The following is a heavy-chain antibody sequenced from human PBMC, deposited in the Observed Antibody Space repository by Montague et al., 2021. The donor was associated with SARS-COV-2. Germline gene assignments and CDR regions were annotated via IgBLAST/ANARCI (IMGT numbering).Heavy chain of an antibody. V-gene: IGHV4-34*01. CDR3: ARLRDGVVPSPILGIGPYFTYYYMDV. Sequence: SETRSLTCAVRGGSFSGYYWNWIRQPPGKGLEWIGEINHGGNTNYNPSLKNRLTISVDTSKNQFSLKLTSVAATDTAVYYCARLRDGVVPSPILGIGPYFTYYYMDVWGKGTTVTVSS. CDR1: GGSFSGYY. CDR2: INHGGNT. D-gene: IGHD2-15*01. J-gene: IGHJ6*03.